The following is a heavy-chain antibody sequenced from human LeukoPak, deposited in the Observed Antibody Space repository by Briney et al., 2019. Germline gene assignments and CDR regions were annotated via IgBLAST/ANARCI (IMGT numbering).Heavy chain of an antibody. CDR1: GFTFSSYG. V-gene: IGHV3-30*18. Sequence: PGGSLRLSCAASGFTFSSYGMHWVRQAPGKGLEWVAVISYDGSNKYYADSVKGRFTNSRDNSKNTLYLQMNSLRAEDTAVYYCAKDPAMVPEYYFDYWGQGTLVTVSS. CDR3: AKDPAMVPEYYFDY. CDR2: ISYDGSNK. D-gene: IGHD3-10*01. J-gene: IGHJ4*02.